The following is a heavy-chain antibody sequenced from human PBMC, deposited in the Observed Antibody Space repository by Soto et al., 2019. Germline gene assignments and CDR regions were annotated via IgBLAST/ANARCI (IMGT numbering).Heavy chain of an antibody. CDR1: GGSISSGGYY. D-gene: IGHD3-10*01. V-gene: IGHV4-31*03. J-gene: IGHJ6*02. CDR3: ARDSYYYGSGSSNYYSYGMDV. Sequence: QVQLQESGPGLVKPSQTLSLTCTVSGGSISSGGYYWSWIRQHPGKGLEWIGYIYYSGSTYYNPSLKSRVTISVDTSKNQFSLKLSSVTAADTAVYYCARDSYYYGSGSSNYYSYGMDVWGQGTTVTVSS. CDR2: IYYSGST.